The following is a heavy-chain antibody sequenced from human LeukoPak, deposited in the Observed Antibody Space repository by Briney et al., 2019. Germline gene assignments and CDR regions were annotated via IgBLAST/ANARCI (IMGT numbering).Heavy chain of an antibody. Sequence: TGGSLRLSCAASGFTFSSYAMSWVRQAPGKGLEWVSAINGSGGSTYYADSVKGRFTISRDNSKNTLYLQMNSLRAEDTAVYYCANLRYVRGFADYWGQGTLVTVSS. V-gene: IGHV3-23*01. J-gene: IGHJ4*02. CDR2: INGSGGST. CDR1: GFTFSSYA. CDR3: ANLRYVRGFADY. D-gene: IGHD3-10*02.